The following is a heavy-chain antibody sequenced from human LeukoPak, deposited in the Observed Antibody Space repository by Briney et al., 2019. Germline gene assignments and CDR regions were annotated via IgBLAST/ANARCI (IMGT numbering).Heavy chain of an antibody. J-gene: IGHJ4*02. D-gene: IGHD2-2*01. CDR1: GGSFSGYY. Sequence: SETLSLTCEVYGGSFSGYYWSWSRQPPGKGVEWIGEINHSGRTNYNPPLNSRVTISVDASKRQFSLKVSSVTAADTAVYYCARSLMITPAPMDFDFWGQGTLVTVSS. CDR3: ARSLMITPAPMDFDF. V-gene: IGHV4-34*01. CDR2: INHSGRT.